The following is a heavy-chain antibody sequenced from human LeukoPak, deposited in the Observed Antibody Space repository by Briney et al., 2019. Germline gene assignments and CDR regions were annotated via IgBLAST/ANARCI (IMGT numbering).Heavy chain of an antibody. CDR1: GYTFTSNY. Sequence: GASVKVSCKAFGYTFTSNYMHWVRQAPGQGPEWMGVISPSGGSTTYAQKFQGRVTLTRDMSTSTDYLELSSLRSEDTAVYYCARVGGGRPTYFDHWGQGALVTVSS. J-gene: IGHJ4*02. V-gene: IGHV1-46*01. CDR3: ARVGGGRPTYFDH. CDR2: ISPSGGST. D-gene: IGHD3-10*01.